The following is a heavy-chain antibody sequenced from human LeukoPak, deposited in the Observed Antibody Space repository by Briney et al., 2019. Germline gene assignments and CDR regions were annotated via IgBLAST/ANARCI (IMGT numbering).Heavy chain of an antibody. CDR1: GYTXTXXD. J-gene: IGHJ4*02. CDR3: ARDDFWSGYYY. D-gene: IGHD3-3*01. Sequence: ASVKVSCKASGYTXTXXDINWVRQATGXXXEWMGWMNPNSGNTGYAQKFQGRVTMTRNTSISTAYMELSSLRSEDTAVYYCARDDFWSGYYYWGQGTLVTVSS. CDR2: MNPNSGNT. V-gene: IGHV1-8*01.